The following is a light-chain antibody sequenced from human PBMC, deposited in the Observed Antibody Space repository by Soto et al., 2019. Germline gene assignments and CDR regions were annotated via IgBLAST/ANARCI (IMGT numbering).Light chain of an antibody. Sequence: DIHITPSPTFLSSIVEKKVNITCRASQSISNHLNWYQQKPGKAPKLLIFAASSLQSGVPSRFSGSRSGPDFTLTISSLQPEDFATYYCQQSYSSPPTFGQGTKV. CDR3: QQSYSSPPT. J-gene: IGKJ1*01. CDR1: QSISNH. CDR2: AAS. V-gene: IGKV1-39*01.